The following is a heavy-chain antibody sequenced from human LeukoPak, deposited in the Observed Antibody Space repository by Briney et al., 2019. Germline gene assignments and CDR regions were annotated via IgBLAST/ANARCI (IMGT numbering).Heavy chain of an antibody. D-gene: IGHD2-15*01. J-gene: IGHJ3*02. Sequence: PSETLSLTCAVYGGSFSGYYWSWIRQPPGKGLEWIGEINHSGSTNYNPSLKSRVTISVDTSKNQFSLKLSSVTAADTAVYYCAREDIVVVVAASGGAFDIWGQGTMVTVSS. CDR2: INHSGST. CDR3: AREDIVVVVAASGGAFDI. V-gene: IGHV4-34*01. CDR1: GGSFSGYY.